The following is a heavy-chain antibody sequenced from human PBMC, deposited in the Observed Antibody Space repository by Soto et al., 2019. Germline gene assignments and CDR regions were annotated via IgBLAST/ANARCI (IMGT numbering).Heavy chain of an antibody. J-gene: IGHJ4*02. CDR2: IYYRGST. CDR1: GGSINSCNSY. Sequence: SETLSLTCTVSGGSINSCNSYWSWIRQPPGKGLEWIGFIYYRGSTYYNPTLQSRVAMSIDTSKNQFSLKLSSVTAADTAVYYCAREKIDSSGYYFDYWGQGTLVT. D-gene: IGHD3-22*01. V-gene: IGHV4-30-4*01. CDR3: AREKIDSSGYYFDY.